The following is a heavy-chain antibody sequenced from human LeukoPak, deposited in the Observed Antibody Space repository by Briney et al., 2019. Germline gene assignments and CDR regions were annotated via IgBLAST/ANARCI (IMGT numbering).Heavy chain of an antibody. J-gene: IGHJ4*02. V-gene: IGHV3-30*03. CDR1: GFSFTNYD. Sequence: PGGSLRLSCLASGFSFTNYDIHWVRQAPGKGLEWVAVISSDGSDHHYADSVKGRFTVSRDNSKNTLSLQMNSLRPEDTAVYYRATASHPIIVGHSYFDFWGQETLVTFSS. D-gene: IGHD1-26*01. CDR3: ATASHPIIVGHSYFDF. CDR2: ISSDGSDH.